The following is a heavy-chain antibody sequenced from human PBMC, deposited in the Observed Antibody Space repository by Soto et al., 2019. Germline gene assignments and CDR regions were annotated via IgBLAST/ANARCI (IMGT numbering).Heavy chain of an antibody. V-gene: IGHV3-30*18. D-gene: IGHD1-26*01. J-gene: IGHJ4*02. CDR1: GFTFSSYG. CDR3: AKGSYSGRYSDFDY. CDR2: ISYDGSNK. Sequence: GGSLRLSCAASGFTFSSYGMFWVRQAPGRGLEWVAFISYDGSNKCSDSVKGRFTISRDNSKKTLYLQMNSLRAEDTAVYYCAKGSYSGRYSDFDYWGQGTLVTVSS.